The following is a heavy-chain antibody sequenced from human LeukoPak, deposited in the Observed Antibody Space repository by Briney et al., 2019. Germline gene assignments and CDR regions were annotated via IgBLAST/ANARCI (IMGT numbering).Heavy chain of an antibody. CDR2: ISAYNGNT. CDR3: ARSKLTYDFWSGSLYYFDY. D-gene: IGHD3-3*01. V-gene: IGHV1-18*01. Sequence: ASVKVSCKASGYTFTSYGISWVRQAPGQGLEWMGRISAYNGNTNYAQKFQGRVTMTRDTSISTAYMELSRLRSDDTAVYYCARSKLTYDFWSGSLYYFDYWGQGTLVTVSS. J-gene: IGHJ4*02. CDR1: GYTFTSYG.